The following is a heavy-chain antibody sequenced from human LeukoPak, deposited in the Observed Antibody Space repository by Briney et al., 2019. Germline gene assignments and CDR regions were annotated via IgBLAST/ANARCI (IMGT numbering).Heavy chain of an antibody. J-gene: IGHJ3*02. V-gene: IGHV1-3*01. CDR1: GYTFTSYA. D-gene: IGHD3-16*01. CDR3: ATSTLQDDAFDI. CDR2: INAGNGNT. Sequence: VKVSCKASGYTFTSYAMHWVRQAPGQRLEWMGWINAGNGNTKYSQKFQGRVTITRDTSASTAYMELSSLRSEDTAVYYCATSTLQDDAFDIWGQGTMVTVSS.